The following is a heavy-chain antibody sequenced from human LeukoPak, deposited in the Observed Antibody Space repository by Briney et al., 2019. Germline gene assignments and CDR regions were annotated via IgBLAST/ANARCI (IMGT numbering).Heavy chain of an antibody. J-gene: IGHJ2*01. D-gene: IGHD3-10*01. Sequence: PGRSLRLSCAASGFTFSSYGMHWVRQAPGKGLEWVSGISWNSGSTAYADSVKGRFTISRDNSRDRLYLETNSLRAEDTAVYYCARDRMGAIMYFDVWGRGTLVTVSS. CDR1: GFTFSSYG. V-gene: IGHV3-9*01. CDR2: ISWNSGST. CDR3: ARDRMGAIMYFDV.